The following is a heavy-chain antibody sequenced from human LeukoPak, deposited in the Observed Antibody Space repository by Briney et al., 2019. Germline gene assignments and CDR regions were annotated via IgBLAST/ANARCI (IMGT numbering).Heavy chain of an antibody. D-gene: IGHD6-19*01. CDR2: INWNGAST. V-gene: IGHV3-20*04. J-gene: IGHJ4*02. CDR3: AGGDRNGWYFDY. CDR1: GFRFDDHG. Sequence: GGSLRLSCEASGFRFDDHGMSWVRQAPGKGLERVSGINWNGASTGYGDSVKGRFTISRDNAKNSLYLQMNSLRAEDTALYYCAGGDRNGWYFDYWGQGVLVTVSS.